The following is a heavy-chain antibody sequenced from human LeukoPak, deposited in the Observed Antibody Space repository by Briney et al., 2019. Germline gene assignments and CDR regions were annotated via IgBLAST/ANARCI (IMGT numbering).Heavy chain of an antibody. D-gene: IGHD3-3*01. Sequence: PSETLSLTCTVSGGSVSSGSYYWSWIRQPPGKGLEWIGYIYYSGSTNYNPSLKSRVTISVDTSKNQFSLKLSSVTAADTAVYYCASSQTDYDFWSGYYTGPHDWGQGTLVTVSS. J-gene: IGHJ4*02. CDR1: GGSVSSGSYY. CDR3: ASSQTDYDFWSGYYTGPHD. CDR2: IYYSGST. V-gene: IGHV4-61*01.